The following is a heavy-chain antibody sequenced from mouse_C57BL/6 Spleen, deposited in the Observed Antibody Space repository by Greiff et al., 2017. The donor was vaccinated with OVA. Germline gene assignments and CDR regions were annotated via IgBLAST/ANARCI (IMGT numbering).Heavy chain of an antibody. Sequence: VHLVESGPELVKPGASVKISCKASGYSFTSYYIHWVKQRPGQGLEWIGWIYPGSGNTKYNEKFKGKATLTADTSSSTAYMQLSSLTSEDSAVYYCARRGGYDYDEAWFAYWGQGTLVTVSA. CDR2: IYPGSGNT. CDR3: ARRGGYDYDEAWFAY. V-gene: IGHV1-66*01. D-gene: IGHD2-4*01. J-gene: IGHJ3*01. CDR1: GYSFTSYY.